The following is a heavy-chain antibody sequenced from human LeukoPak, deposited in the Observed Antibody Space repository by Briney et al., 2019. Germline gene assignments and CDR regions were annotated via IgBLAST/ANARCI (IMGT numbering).Heavy chain of an antibody. V-gene: IGHV3-11*01. CDR2: ISSSGSTI. J-gene: IGHJ4*02. D-gene: IGHD3-9*01. Sequence: GGSLRLSCAASGFTVSDYYMSWIRQAPGKGLEWVSYISSSGSTIYYADSVKGRFTISRDNAKNSLYLQMNSLRAEDTAVYYCARPLVSGDYFDYWGQGTLVTVSS. CDR1: GFTVSDYY. CDR3: ARPLVSGDYFDY.